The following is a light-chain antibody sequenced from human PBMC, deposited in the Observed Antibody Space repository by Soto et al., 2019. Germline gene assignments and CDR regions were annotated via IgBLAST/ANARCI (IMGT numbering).Light chain of an antibody. V-gene: IGLV1-44*01. CDR3: AAWDDSLNGQL. CDR2: STN. J-gene: IGLJ2*01. Sequence: QLVLTQPPSASGTPGQRVTISCSGSSSNIGSNTVNWYQQLPGTAPKLLIYSTNQRPSGVPDRFSGSKSGTSASLAISGLQSEDEADYYCAAWDDSLNGQLFGGGTKLTVL. CDR1: SSNIGSNT.